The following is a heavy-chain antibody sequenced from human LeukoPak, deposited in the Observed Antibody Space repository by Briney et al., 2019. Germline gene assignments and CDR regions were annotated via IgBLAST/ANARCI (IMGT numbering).Heavy chain of an antibody. CDR2: ISGSGGAT. CDR1: GFTFNTYG. J-gene: IGHJ4*02. CDR3: ARGGVDYYGSGTYYLMYYFDY. V-gene: IGHV3-23*01. D-gene: IGHD3-10*01. Sequence: PGGSLRLSCAASGFTFNTYGMSWVRQAPGKGLEWVPGISGSGGATYYADSVKGRFTISRDDPHNTLYLQMNSLRAEDTAVYFCARGGVDYYGSGTYYLMYYFDYWGQGALVTVSS.